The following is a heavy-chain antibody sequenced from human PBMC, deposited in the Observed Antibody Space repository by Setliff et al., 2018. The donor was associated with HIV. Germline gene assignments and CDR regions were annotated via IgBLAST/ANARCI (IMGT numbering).Heavy chain of an antibody. CDR2: IYPSGRT. D-gene: IGHD3-10*01. V-gene: IGHV4-30-2*06. CDR3: VREGAGSGSYYLDS. CDR1: GDSMSSGDYS. J-gene: IGHJ4*02. Sequence: SETLSLTCAVSGDSMSSGDYSWNWIRQSPGKGLEWIGYIYPSGRTYYNPSLKNRVTMSIDRSKKQFSLNLSSVTAADTALYFCVREGAGSGSYYLDSWGQGILVTVSS.